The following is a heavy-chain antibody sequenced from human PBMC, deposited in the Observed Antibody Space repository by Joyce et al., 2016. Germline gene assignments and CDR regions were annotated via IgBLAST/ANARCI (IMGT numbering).Heavy chain of an antibody. D-gene: IGHD1-26*01. J-gene: IGHJ3*01. CDR2: ISISGNTI. CDR1: GFSFSTYS. V-gene: IGHV3-48*02. Sequence: AASGFSFSTYSMNWVRQAPGKGLERISYISISGNTIYHIESVKGRFTISRDNAKNSIYLQMNSLRDEDTAVYYCARDPPPRMVGSTTFALDVWGQGTMVTVSS. CDR3: ARDPPPRMVGSTTFALDV.